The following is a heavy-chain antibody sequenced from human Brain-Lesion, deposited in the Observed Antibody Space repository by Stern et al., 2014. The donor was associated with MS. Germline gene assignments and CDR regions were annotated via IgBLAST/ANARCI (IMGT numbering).Heavy chain of an antibody. CDR2: TYYRSKLYY. CDR3: AKGYNWFDS. CDR1: GDSVSSNTAA. V-gene: IGHV6-1*01. J-gene: IGHJ5*01. Sequence: QEQLVQPGPGLMTPSQTLALTCAIPGDSVSSNTAALNWTRPSPSRGLEWLGRTYYRSKLYYQYAESVKSRITINADTSTNQFSLQLNSVTPEDTAVYLCAKGYNWFDSWGQGTVVTVS.